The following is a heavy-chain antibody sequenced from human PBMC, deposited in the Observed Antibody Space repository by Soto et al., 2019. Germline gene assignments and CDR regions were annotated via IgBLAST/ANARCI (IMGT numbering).Heavy chain of an antibody. CDR2: MYYTGST. V-gene: IGHV4-30-4*01. D-gene: IGHD3-22*01. Sequence: PSESLSLTCPVSGCSIGSGDYYWSWLRQPPGKGLEWIGYMYYTGSTYYNPSLKSRVTISVDASKNQFSLKLSSVTAADTAVYYCARAFDDSSGYYAGLGYWGQGTLVPVS. CDR3: ARAFDDSSGYYAGLGY. CDR1: GCSIGSGDYY. J-gene: IGHJ4*02.